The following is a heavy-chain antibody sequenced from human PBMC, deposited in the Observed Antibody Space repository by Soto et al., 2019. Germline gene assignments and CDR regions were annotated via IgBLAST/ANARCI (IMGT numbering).Heavy chain of an antibody. D-gene: IGHD3-22*01. CDR2: ISSSGSTI. CDR3: SGYYSYAFDI. V-gene: IGHV3-11*01. J-gene: IGHJ3*02. CDR1: GFTFSDYY. Sequence: GGSLGLSCAASGFTFSDYYMSWIRQAPGKGLEWVSYISSSGSTIYYADSVKGRFTISRDNAKNSLYLQMNSLRAEDTAVYYCSGYYSYAFDIWGQGTMVTVSS.